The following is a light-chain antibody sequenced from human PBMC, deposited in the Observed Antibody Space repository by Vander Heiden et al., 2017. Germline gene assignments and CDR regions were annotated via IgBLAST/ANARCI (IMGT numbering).Light chain of an antibody. J-gene: IGLJ1*01. Sequence: QTVVTQEPSLPVSPGGTVTLTCASTTASVTDSLHPNWFQPRPGQPPRQLIYSTSSRRAWTPARFSGSLRGGKAALTLSDGQPEDEGNYYCLLSDGGLYVFGTGTKVTV. CDR3: LLSDGGLYV. V-gene: IGLV7-43*01. CDR2: STS. CDR1: TASVTDSLH.